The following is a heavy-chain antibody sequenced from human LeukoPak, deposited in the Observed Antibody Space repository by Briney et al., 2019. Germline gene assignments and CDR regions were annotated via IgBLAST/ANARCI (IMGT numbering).Heavy chain of an antibody. Sequence: GGSLRLSCAASGFTFSSYSMNWVRQAPGRGLEWVSSISSSSSYIYYADSVKGRFTISRDNAKNSLYLQMNSLRAEDTAVYYCARALGELSQIDYWGQGTLVTVSS. CDR2: ISSSSSYI. J-gene: IGHJ4*02. D-gene: IGHD3-16*02. CDR3: ARALGELSQIDY. V-gene: IGHV3-21*01. CDR1: GFTFSSYS.